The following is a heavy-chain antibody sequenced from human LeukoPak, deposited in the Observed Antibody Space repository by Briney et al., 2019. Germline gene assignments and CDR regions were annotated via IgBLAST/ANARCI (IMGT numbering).Heavy chain of an antibody. D-gene: IGHD1-26*01. CDR3: ARAEWELPFDY. J-gene: IGHJ4*02. CDR1: GGSFSGSY. V-gene: IGHV4-34*01. CDR2: INHSGST. Sequence: SETLSLTCAVYGGSFSGSYWSWIRQPPGKGLEWIGEINHSGSTNYNPPLKTRVTISVDTSENQFSLKLSSVTAADTAVYYCARAEWELPFDYWGQGTLVTVSS.